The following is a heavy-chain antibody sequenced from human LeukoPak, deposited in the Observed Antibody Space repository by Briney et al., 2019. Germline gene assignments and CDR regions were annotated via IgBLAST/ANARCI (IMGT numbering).Heavy chain of an antibody. D-gene: IGHD2-15*01. Sequence: SETLSLTCAVYGGSFSGYYWSWIRQPPGKGLEWIGEINHSGSTNYNPSLKSRVTISVDTSKNQFSLKLSSVTAADTAVYYCARSPPYKGYCSDGRCPKTYNWFDPWGQGTLVTVSS. CDR2: INHSGST. CDR1: GGSFSGYY. V-gene: IGHV4-34*01. J-gene: IGHJ5*02. CDR3: ARSPPYKGYCSDGRCPKTYNWFDP.